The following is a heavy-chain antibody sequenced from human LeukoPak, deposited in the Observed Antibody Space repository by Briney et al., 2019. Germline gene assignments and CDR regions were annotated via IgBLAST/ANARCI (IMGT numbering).Heavy chain of an antibody. J-gene: IGHJ4*02. Sequence: GGSLRLSCAASGFPFSNYAMTWARQAPGKGLERVSGISGSGDRTYYADSVKGRFTISRDNSKNMLYLQMNSLRVEDTALYYCAKGLGTSGYHDYWGQGTLVTVSS. D-gene: IGHD3-22*01. CDR1: GFPFSNYA. CDR2: ISGSGDRT. CDR3: AKGLGTSGYHDY. V-gene: IGHV3-23*01.